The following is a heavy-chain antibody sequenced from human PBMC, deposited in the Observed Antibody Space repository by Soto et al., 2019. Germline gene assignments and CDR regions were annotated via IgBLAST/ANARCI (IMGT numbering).Heavy chain of an antibody. CDR3: AKKKTGSYPFDY. V-gene: IGHV3-23*01. D-gene: IGHD1-26*01. Sequence: GGSLRLSCAASGFTFSDYAMGWVRQAPGKGLKWVSSIGGSGGSISYTDSVKGRFTISRDNSKNTLYLQMNSLRAEDTAVYYCAKKKTGSYPFDYWGEGTLVTVSS. CDR1: GFTFSDYA. J-gene: IGHJ4*02. CDR2: IGGSGGSI.